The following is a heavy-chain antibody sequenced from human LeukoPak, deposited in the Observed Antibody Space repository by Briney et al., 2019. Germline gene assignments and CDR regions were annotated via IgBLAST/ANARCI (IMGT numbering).Heavy chain of an antibody. D-gene: IGHD4-17*01. J-gene: IGHJ4*02. Sequence: GGSLRLSCAASGFTFSSYAMSWVRQAPGKGLEWVSPISGSGGSTYYADSVKGRFTISRDNSKNTLYVQMNSLRAEDTAVYYCAKGVSRATVTPTGGYWGQGTLVTVSS. CDR2: ISGSGGST. CDR1: GFTFSSYA. CDR3: AKGVSRATVTPTGGY. V-gene: IGHV3-23*01.